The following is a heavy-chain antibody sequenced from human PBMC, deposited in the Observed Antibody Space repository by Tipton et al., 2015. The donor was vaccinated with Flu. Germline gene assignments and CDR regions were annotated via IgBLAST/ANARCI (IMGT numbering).Heavy chain of an antibody. J-gene: IGHJ4*02. CDR2: IHRAGNA. V-gene: IGHV4-38-2*01. CDR3: ARLVSGGWYAVPDF. CDR1: GDSIGGRYY. Sequence: TLSLTCSVSGDSIGGRYYWGWIRQPPGKGLEWIGNIHRAGNAYYNSSLKSRVTMSVDTSKIQFSLRLSSVTAADTAVYYCARLVSGGWYAVPDFWGRGTLVTISS. D-gene: IGHD6-19*01.